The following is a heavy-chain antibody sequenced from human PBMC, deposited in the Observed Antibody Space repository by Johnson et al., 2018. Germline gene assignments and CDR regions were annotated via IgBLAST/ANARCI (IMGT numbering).Heavy chain of an antibody. D-gene: IGHD3-22*01. CDR2: ISYDGGNK. Sequence: QVQLVESGGGVVQPGRSLRLFCAASRFTFSTYPMYWVRPAPGKGLEWVAVISYDGGNKYYADSVKGRFTISRDNAKNTLYLQMTSLRAGDTAVYYCARGGRTMIMSHFQDWGQGTLVTGSA. J-gene: IGHJ1*01. CDR1: RFTFSTYP. V-gene: IGHV3-30-3*01. CDR3: ARGGRTMIMSHFQD.